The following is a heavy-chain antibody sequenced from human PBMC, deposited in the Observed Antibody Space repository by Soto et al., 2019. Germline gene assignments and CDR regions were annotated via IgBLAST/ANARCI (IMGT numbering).Heavy chain of an antibody. CDR2: ISSSSSTI. D-gene: IGHD6-19*01. CDR1: GFTFSSYS. J-gene: IGHJ4*02. CDR3: ARGLRGYSSGWY. V-gene: IGHV3-48*02. Sequence: EVQLVESGGGLVQPGGSLRLSCAASGFTFSSYSMNWVRQAPGKGLEWVSYISSSSSTIYYADSVKGRFTISRDNAKNSLYLQMNGLRDEDTAVYYCARGLRGYSSGWYGGQGTLVTVSS.